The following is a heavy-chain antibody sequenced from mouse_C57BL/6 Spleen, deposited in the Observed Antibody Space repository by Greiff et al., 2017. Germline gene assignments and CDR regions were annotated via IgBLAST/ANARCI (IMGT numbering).Heavy chain of an antibody. D-gene: IGHD3-2*02. J-gene: IGHJ3*01. CDR2: INPGSGGT. CDR3: ARSRGVQAWFAY. Sequence: QVQLQQSGAELVRPGTSVKVSCKASGYAFTNYLIEWVKQRPGQGLEWIGVINPGSGGTNYNEKFKGKATLTADKSSSTAYMQLSSLTSEDSAVYFCARSRGVQAWFAYWGQGTLVTVSA. CDR1: GYAFTNYL. V-gene: IGHV1-54*01.